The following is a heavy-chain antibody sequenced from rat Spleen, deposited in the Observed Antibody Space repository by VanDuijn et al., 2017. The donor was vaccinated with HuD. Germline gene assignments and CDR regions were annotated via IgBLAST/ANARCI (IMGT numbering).Heavy chain of an antibody. V-gene: IGHV5-31*01. CDR2: ITNTGGTI. Sequence: EVQLVESGGGLVQPGRSLKVSCVASGFTFNNYWMSWIRQAPGKGLEWVASITNTGGTIYSPDSVKGRFTISRDNAQNTLYLLMNSLRSEDTATYYCTRGEYPGITPGNWFAYWGQGTLVTVPS. D-gene: IGHD1-4*01. J-gene: IGHJ3*01. CDR1: GFTFNNYW. CDR3: TRGEYPGITPGNWFAY.